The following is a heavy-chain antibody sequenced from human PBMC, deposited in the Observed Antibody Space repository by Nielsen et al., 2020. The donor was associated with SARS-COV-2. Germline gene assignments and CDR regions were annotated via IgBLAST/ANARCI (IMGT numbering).Heavy chain of an antibody. V-gene: IGHV3-30*03. J-gene: IGHJ6*02. CDR1: GFTFSSYG. D-gene: IGHD3-10*01. CDR3: ARDRSGFTMVRTYDMDV. CDR2: MSYDGSLK. Sequence: GESLKISCVASGFTFSSYGIHWVRQAPGKGLDWVAVMSYDGSLKFYADSVKGRFTISRDNSKNTSFLQMSSLRPEDAAVYYCARDRSGFTMVRTYDMDVWGQGTTVTVSS.